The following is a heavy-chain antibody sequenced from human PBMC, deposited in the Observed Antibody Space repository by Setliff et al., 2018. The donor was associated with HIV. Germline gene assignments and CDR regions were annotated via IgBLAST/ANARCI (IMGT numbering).Heavy chain of an antibody. J-gene: IGHJ4*02. CDR2: IYTSGST. CDR3: ARGGSGNSYNGAFDY. D-gene: IGHD3-10*01. Sequence: KASETLSLTCTVSGGSISSYYWSWIRQPPGKGLEWIGYIYTSGSTNYNPSLKSRLTISLDTKNQFSLKLSSVTAADTAVYYCARGGSGNSYNGAFDYWGQGTLVTVSS. CDR1: GGSISSYY. V-gene: IGHV4-4*08.